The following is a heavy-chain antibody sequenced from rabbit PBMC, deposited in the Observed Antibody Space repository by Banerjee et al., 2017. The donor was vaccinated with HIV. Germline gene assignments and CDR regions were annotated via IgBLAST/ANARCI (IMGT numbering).Heavy chain of an antibody. CDR1: GFSFSSSYD. CDR2: IYTGNGNT. V-gene: IGHV1S40*01. J-gene: IGHJ4*01. CDR3: ARDAGSYAYIDGYFNL. Sequence: QSLEESGGGLVKPGASLTLTCTASGFSFSSSYDMCWVRQAPGKGLEWIGCIYTGNGNTHYASWAKGRFTISKTSSTTVTLQMTSLTAADTATYFCARDAGSYAYIDGYFNLWGQGTLVTVS. D-gene: IGHD6-1*01.